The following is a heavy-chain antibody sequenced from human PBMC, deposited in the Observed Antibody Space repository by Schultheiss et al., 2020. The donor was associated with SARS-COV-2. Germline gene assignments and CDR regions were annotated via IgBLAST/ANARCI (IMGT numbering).Heavy chain of an antibody. CDR1: GFTFSSYA. Sequence: GGSLRLSCAASGFTFSSYAMSWVRQAPGKGLEWVSAISGSGGSTYYADSVKGRFTISRDNSKNTLYLQMNSLRAEDTAVYYCARDWAVVGATRELGFDYWGQGTLVTVSS. CDR2: ISGSGGST. D-gene: IGHD1-26*01. J-gene: IGHJ4*02. V-gene: IGHV3-23*01. CDR3: ARDWAVVGATRELGFDY.